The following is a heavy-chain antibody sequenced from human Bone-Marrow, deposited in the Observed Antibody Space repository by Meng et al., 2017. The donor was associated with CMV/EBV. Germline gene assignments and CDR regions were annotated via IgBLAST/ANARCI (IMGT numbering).Heavy chain of an antibody. D-gene: IGHD6-19*01. CDR3: ARDGGIAVADHRGGLRYGADY. CDR2: INHSGST. J-gene: IGHJ4*02. Sequence: SQTLSLTCAVYGGSFSGYYWSWIRQPPGKGLEWIGEINHSGSTNYNPSLKSRVTISVDTSKNQFSLKLSSVTAADTAVYYCARDGGIAVADHRGGLRYGADYWGQGTLVTVSS. V-gene: IGHV4-34*01. CDR1: GGSFSGYY.